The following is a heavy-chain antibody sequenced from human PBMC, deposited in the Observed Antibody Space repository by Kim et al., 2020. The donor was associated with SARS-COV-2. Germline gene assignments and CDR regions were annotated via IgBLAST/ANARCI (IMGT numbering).Heavy chain of an antibody. CDR2: IKQDGSDK. J-gene: IGHJ4*03. Sequence: GGSLRLSCAASGFTFSNYWLSWVRQAPGKGLEWVANIKQDGSDKYYVGSVEGRFTISRDNAKNSLYLQMNSLRAEDTAVYFCARGVLCSGVSCHRYFDY. CDR3: ARGVLCSGVSCHRYFDY. D-gene: IGHD2-15*01. V-gene: IGHV3-7*01. CDR1: GFTFSNYW.